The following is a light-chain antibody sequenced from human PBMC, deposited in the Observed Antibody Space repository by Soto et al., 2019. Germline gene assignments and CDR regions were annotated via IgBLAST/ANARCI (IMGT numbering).Light chain of an antibody. J-gene: IGLJ2*01. Sequence: QSALTQPASVSGSPGQSITISCTGTSSDVGSYNLVSWYQQHPGKAPKLMIYEGSKRPSGVSNRFSGSKSGNTASLTISGLPGEGGGGLYCCSYAGSSTAVVFGGGTQLTVL. V-gene: IGLV2-23*01. CDR1: SSDVGSYNL. CDR2: EGS. CDR3: CSYAGSSTAVV.